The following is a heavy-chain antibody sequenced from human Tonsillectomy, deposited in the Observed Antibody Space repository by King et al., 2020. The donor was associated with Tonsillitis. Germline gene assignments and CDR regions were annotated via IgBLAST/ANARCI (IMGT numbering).Heavy chain of an antibody. V-gene: IGHV3-7*04. Sequence: VQLVESGGGLVQPGGSLRLSCAASGFTFNSYWMSWVRQAPGKGLGWGANIKQDGSEKYYVDSVKGRFTISRDNAKNSLYLQMNSLRAEDAAVYYCARERGSKAFDIWGQGTMVTVSS. D-gene: IGHD6-13*01. CDR1: GFTFNSYW. J-gene: IGHJ3*02. CDR3: ARERGSKAFDI. CDR2: IKQDGSEK.